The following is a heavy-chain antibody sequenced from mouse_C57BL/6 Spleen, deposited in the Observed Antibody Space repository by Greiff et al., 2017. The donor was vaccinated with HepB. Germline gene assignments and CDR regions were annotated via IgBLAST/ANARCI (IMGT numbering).Heavy chain of an antibody. CDR3: AAGGFYYDYDGLAY. Sequence: QVQLQQPGAELVMPGASVKLSCKASGYTFTSYWMHWVKQRPGQGLEWIGEIDPSDSYTNYNQKFKGKSTLTVDKSSSTAYMQLSSLTSEDSAVYYCAAGGFYYDYDGLAYWGQGTLVTVSA. J-gene: IGHJ3*01. CDR1: GYTFTSYW. V-gene: IGHV1-69*01. D-gene: IGHD2-4*01. CDR2: IDPSDSYT.